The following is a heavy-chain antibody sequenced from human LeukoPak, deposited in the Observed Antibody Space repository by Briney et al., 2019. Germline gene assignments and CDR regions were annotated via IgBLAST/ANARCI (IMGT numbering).Heavy chain of an antibody. Sequence: GGSLRLSCAASGFTFSSYGMHWVRQAPGKGLQWVAFIRYDGRNKYYADSVKGRFTISRDNSKNTLYLQMNSLRAEDTAVYYCARDSKSWVTTHDAFDIWGQGTMVTVSS. CDR1: GFTFSSYG. V-gene: IGHV3-30*02. D-gene: IGHD1-1*01. J-gene: IGHJ3*02. CDR2: IRYDGRNK. CDR3: ARDSKSWVTTHDAFDI.